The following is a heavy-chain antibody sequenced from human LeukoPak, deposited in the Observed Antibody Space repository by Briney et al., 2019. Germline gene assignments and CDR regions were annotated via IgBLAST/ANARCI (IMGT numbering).Heavy chain of an antibody. CDR2: ISGSGGST. Sequence: PGGSLRLSCAASGFTFSSYAMSWVRQAPGKGLEWVSAISGSGGSTYYADSVKGRFTISRHNSKNTLYLQMNSLRAEDTAVYYCARGQQDSIAAAFLPAYYYGMDVWGQGTTVTVSS. D-gene: IGHD6-13*01. J-gene: IGHJ6*02. V-gene: IGHV3-23*01. CDR3: ARGQQDSIAAAFLPAYYYGMDV. CDR1: GFTFSSYA.